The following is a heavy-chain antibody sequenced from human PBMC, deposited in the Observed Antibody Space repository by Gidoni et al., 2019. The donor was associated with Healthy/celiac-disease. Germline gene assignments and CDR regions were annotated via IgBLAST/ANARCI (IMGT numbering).Heavy chain of an antibody. CDR2: INHSGST. CDR3: ARFNTGIAARRGFDY. CDR1: GGSFSGYY. D-gene: IGHD6-6*01. Sequence: QVQLQQWGAGLLKPSETLSLTCAVYGGSFSGYYWSGIRQPPGKGLGWIGEINHSGSTNYNPSLKSRVTISVDTSKNQFSLKLSSMTAADTAVYYCARFNTGIAARRGFDYWGQGTLVTVSS. J-gene: IGHJ4*02. V-gene: IGHV4-34*01.